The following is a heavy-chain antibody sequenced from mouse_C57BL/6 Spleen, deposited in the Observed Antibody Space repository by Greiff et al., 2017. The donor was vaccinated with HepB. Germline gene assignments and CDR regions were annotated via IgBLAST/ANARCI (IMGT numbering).Heavy chain of an antibody. CDR3: TSPITTVVAPSFDV. CDR1: GYTFTDYE. V-gene: IGHV1-15*01. CDR2: IDPETGGT. D-gene: IGHD1-1*01. J-gene: IGHJ1*03. Sequence: VQRVESGAELVRPGASVTLSCKASGYTFTDYEMHWVKQTPVHGLEWIGAIDPETGGTAYNQKFKGKAILTADKSSSTAYMELRSLTSEDSAVYYCTSPITTVVAPSFDVWGTGTTVTVSS.